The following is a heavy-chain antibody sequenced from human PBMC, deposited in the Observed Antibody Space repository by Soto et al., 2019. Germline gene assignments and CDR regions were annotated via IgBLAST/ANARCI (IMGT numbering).Heavy chain of an antibody. CDR3: AKEGTGGADSSGWQDFDY. Sequence: GESLKISCKGSGYSFTTYWIAWVRQMPGKGLEWMGIINPRDSDTRYSPSFQGQVTISVDNSKNTLYLQMSSLRAEDTAVYYCAKEGTGGADSSGWQDFDYWGQGTLVTVPQ. CDR2: INPRDSDT. CDR1: GYSFTTYW. J-gene: IGHJ4*02. D-gene: IGHD6-19*01. V-gene: IGHV5-51*01.